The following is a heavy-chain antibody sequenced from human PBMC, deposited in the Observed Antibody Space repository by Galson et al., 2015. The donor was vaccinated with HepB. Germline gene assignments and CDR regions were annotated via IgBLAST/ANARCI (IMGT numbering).Heavy chain of an antibody. CDR1: GYSFTSYW. D-gene: IGHD6-19*01. CDR3: ARHNLAVSAPFDY. J-gene: IGHJ4*02. V-gene: IGHV5-10-1*01. Sequence: QSGAEVKKPGESLRISCKGSGYSFTSYWITWVRQMPGKGLEWMGRIDPSDSYSNYSPSFQGDVTISADKSISTAYLQWSSLKASDTALYYCARHNLAVSAPFDYWGQGTLVTVSS. CDR2: IDPSDSYS.